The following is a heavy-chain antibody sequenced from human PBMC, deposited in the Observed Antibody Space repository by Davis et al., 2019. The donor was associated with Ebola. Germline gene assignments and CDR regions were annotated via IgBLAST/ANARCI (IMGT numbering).Heavy chain of an antibody. Sequence: ASVKVSCKASGYTFTSYYMHWVRQAPGQGLEWMGIINPSGGSTSYAQKFQGRVTMTRDTSISTAYMELSRLRSDDTAVYYCARDQFWSGYSLHYYYYYMDVWGKGTAVTVSS. CDR2: INPSGGST. D-gene: IGHD3-3*01. CDR3: ARDQFWSGYSLHYYYYYMDV. CDR1: GYTFTSYY. V-gene: IGHV1-46*01. J-gene: IGHJ6*03.